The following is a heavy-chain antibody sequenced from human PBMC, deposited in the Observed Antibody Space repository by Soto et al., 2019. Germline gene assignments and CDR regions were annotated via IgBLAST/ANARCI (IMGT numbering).Heavy chain of an antibody. CDR3: ARRITGIWYYYMDV. D-gene: IGHD1-20*01. J-gene: IGHJ6*03. Sequence: PSETLSLTCTVSGGSISSDGNYWSWIRQHPGKGLEWIGYIYYSGSTYYNPSLKSRVTISVDTSKNQFSLKLNSVTAADTAVYYFARRITGIWYYYMDVWGKGTTVTVSS. V-gene: IGHV4-31*03. CDR2: IYYSGST. CDR1: GGSISSDGNY.